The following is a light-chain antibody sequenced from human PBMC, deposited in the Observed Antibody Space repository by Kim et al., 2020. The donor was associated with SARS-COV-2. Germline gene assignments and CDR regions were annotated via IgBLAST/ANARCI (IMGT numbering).Light chain of an antibody. CDR3: QQAESYPWT. CDR1: LGIHSW. J-gene: IGKJ1*01. CDR2: TAS. Sequence: ASVGDRVTITCRASLGIHSWLAWYQKKPGQPPKLLIYTASALQTGVPARFSGRKSGTDFTLTINNLQPEDFATYYCQQAESYPWTFGQGTKVDIK. V-gene: IGKV1-12*02.